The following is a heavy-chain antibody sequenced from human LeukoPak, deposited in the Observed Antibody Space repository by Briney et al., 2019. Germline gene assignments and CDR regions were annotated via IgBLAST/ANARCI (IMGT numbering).Heavy chain of an antibody. CDR1: GGTFSSYT. J-gene: IGHJ1*01. Sequence: SVKVSCKASGGTFSSYTISWVRQAPGQGLEWMGRIIPILGIANYAQKFQGRVTITADKSTSTAYMELSSLRSEDTAVYYCAREGLVVEMATGEYFQHWGQGTLVTVSS. D-gene: IGHD5-24*01. CDR3: AREGLVVEMATGEYFQH. CDR2: IIPILGIA. V-gene: IGHV1-69*04.